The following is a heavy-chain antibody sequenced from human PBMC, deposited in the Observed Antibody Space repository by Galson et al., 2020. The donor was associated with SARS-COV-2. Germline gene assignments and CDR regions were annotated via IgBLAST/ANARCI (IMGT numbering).Heavy chain of an antibody. CDR3: ARVPWSSGPHDY. CDR1: GYTFTRYY. Sequence: GASLKISCKASGYTFTRYYMHWVRQAPGHGLEWMGIITPSGGSTSYAQKFQGRVTMTRDTSTSTVYMELSSLRSEDTAVYYCARVPWSSGPHDYWGQGTLVTVSS. J-gene: IGHJ4*02. CDR2: ITPSGGST. V-gene: IGHV1-46*01. D-gene: IGHD6-19*01.